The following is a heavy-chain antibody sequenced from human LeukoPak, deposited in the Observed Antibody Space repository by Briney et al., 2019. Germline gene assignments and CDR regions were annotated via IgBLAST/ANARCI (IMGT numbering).Heavy chain of an antibody. V-gene: IGHV4-38-2*02. CDR3: ARGNSSAVFWFDP. CDR1: GYSISSGYF. J-gene: IGHJ5*02. Sequence: SVTLSLTCTVSGYSISSGYFWGWIRQPPGKGLEWIGSIYHSGTTYYNPSLKSRVTISVDTSKNQFSLKLSSVTAADTAVYYCARGNSSAVFWFDPWGQGTLVTVSS. CDR2: IYHSGTT. D-gene: IGHD6-19*01.